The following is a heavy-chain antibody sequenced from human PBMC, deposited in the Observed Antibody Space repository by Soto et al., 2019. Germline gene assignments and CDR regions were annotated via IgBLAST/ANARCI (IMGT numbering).Heavy chain of an antibody. CDR2: IIPIFGTA. J-gene: IGHJ5*02. D-gene: IGHD4-17*01. CDR3: ASRGPPTTPVFDP. CDR1: GGTFSSYA. V-gene: IGHV1-69*13. Sequence: RASVKVSCKASGGTFSSYAISWVRQAPGQGLEWMGGIIPIFGTANYAQKFQGRVTITADESTSTAYMELSSLRSEDTAVYYCASRGPPTTPVFDPWGQGTLVTVSS.